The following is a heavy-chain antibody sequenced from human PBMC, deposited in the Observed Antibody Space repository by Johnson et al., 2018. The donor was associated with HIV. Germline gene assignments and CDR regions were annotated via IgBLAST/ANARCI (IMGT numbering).Heavy chain of an antibody. Sequence: QVQLVESGGGLVKPGGSLRLSCAASGITFSDYYMSWIRQAPGKGLEWVSYISSSGNTIYYADSVKGRVTISRDNAKKSLYLQMNSLRAEETAVYYCAGDKGRGAFDIWGQGTMVTVSS. CDR3: AGDKGRGAFDI. V-gene: IGHV3-11*04. J-gene: IGHJ3*02. CDR1: GITFSDYY. CDR2: ISSSGNTI. D-gene: IGHD3-10*01.